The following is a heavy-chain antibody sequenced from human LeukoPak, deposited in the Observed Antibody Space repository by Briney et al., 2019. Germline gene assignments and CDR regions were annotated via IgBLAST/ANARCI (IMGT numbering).Heavy chain of an antibody. CDR2: INWNGGST. CDR1: GFPFDDYG. V-gene: IGHV3-20*04. J-gene: IGHJ4*02. D-gene: IGHD5-12*01. CDR3: ARGPSGYHNT. Sequence: GGSLRLSCAASGFPFDDYGMTWVRQAPGKGLEWVSGINWNGGSTGYADSVKGRFTISRDNAKNSLYLQMNSLRAEDTALYYCARGPSGYHNTGGQGTLVTVSS.